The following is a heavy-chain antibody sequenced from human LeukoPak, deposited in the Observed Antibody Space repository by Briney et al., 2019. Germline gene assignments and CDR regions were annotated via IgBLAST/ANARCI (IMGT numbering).Heavy chain of an antibody. Sequence: ASVKVSCKASGYTFTSYGISWVRQAPGQGLEWMGWISAYSGNTNYAQKLQGRVTMTTDTSTSTAYMELRSLRSDDTAVYHSAREEELPPRRWPDYYYYMDVWGKGTTVTVSS. CDR1: GYTFTSYG. D-gene: IGHD1-26*01. V-gene: IGHV1-18*01. CDR3: AREEELPPRRWPDYYYYMDV. CDR2: ISAYSGNT. J-gene: IGHJ6*03.